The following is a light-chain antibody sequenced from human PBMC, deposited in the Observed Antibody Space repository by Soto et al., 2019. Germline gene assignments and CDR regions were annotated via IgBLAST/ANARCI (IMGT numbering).Light chain of an antibody. Sequence: SVLTQPASVSGPPGQSLTIFCSGTSGDVGGYNYVSWYQRHPGRAPKILIYEVSSRPSWISNRFTGAKSGNTASLTISGLQTEDEADYYCTSYTSSDTLVFGTGTKVT. CDR2: EVS. CDR3: TSYTSSDTLV. J-gene: IGLJ1*01. V-gene: IGLV2-14*01. CDR1: SGDVGGYNY.